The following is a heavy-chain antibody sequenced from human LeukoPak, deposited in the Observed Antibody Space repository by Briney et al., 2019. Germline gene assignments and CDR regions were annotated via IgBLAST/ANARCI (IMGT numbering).Heavy chain of an antibody. J-gene: IGHJ6*03. V-gene: IGHV4-59*01. CDR3: ARGFVVPGTVSHYMDV. D-gene: IGHD6-19*01. CDR1: GGSIIHSY. Sequence: SETLSLTCTVSGGSIIHSYWNWLRQSPGKGLEWIGYLYYSGYTNYNYNPSLKTRVTISLDTSKNQFSLKLTSVTAADTALYYCARGFVVPGTVSHYMDVWGSGTTVTVSS. CDR2: LYYSGYTNY.